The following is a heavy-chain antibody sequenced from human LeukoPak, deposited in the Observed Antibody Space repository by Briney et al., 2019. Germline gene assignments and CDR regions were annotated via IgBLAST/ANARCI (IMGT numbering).Heavy chain of an antibody. V-gene: IGHV3-7*01. CDR1: GFTFSTYW. D-gene: IGHD2-2*01. CDR2: IKQDGSDK. J-gene: IGHJ4*02. Sequence: TGGSLRLSCAASGFTFSTYWMIWVRQAPGKGLEGVANIKQDGSDKFYVDSVKGRFTISRDNAKNSMYLQMNSLRAEDTAVYYCARVVPVASRDYWGQGTLDSV. CDR3: ARVVPVASRDY.